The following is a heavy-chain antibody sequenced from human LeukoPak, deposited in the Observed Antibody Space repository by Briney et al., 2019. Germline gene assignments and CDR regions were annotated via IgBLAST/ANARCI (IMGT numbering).Heavy chain of an antibody. J-gene: IGHJ4*02. CDR2: ISGSGGST. V-gene: IGHV3-23*01. Sequence: PGGSLRLSCAASGFTFSSYAMSWVRQAPGKGLEWVSAISGSGGSTYYADSVKGRFTISRDNSKNTLYLQMNSLRAEDTAVYYCAKDPHYYDSSGYPQAFDYWGQGTLVTVSS. CDR1: GFTFSSYA. CDR3: AKDPHYYDSSGYPQAFDY. D-gene: IGHD3-22*01.